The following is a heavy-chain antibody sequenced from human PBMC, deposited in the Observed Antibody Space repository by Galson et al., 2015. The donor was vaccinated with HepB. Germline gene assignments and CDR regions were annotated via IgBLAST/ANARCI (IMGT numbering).Heavy chain of an antibody. V-gene: IGHV1-69*13. CDR3: ATHHVVPAAIYAFDI. Sequence: SVTVSCKASGGTFSSYAISWVRQAPGQGLEWMGGIIPIFGTANYAQKFQGRVTITADESTSTAYMELSSLRSEDTAVYYCATHHVVPAAIYAFDIWGQGTMVTVSS. J-gene: IGHJ3*02. D-gene: IGHD2-2*01. CDR1: GGTFSSYA. CDR2: IIPIFGTA.